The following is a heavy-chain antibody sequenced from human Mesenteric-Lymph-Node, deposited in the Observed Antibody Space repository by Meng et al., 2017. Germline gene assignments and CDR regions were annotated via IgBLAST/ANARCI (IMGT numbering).Heavy chain of an antibody. CDR2: ISSSGSTN. CDR1: GFTFSSYE. Sequence: GESLKISCAASGFTFSSYEMNWVRQAPGKGLEWVSYISSSGSTNYYADSVKGRFTISRDNAKNSLYLHMNNLRAEDTAVYYCARGYDFLSYYGMDAWGQGTTVTVSS. CDR3: ARGYDFLSYYGMDA. V-gene: IGHV3-48*03. J-gene: IGHJ6*02. D-gene: IGHD2-2*01.